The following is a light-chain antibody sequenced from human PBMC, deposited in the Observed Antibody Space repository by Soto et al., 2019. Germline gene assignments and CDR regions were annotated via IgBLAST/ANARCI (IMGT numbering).Light chain of an antibody. J-gene: IGKJ5*01. CDR2: GAS. Sequence: VIRYSPATRSFCSGDGVTLSCRASQGLSGNLAWYQQKPGQAPRLLIYGASTRATGIPARFSGSGSGTEFTLTISSLQSEDFAVYYCQQYNNWPITFGQGTRLEIK. CDR1: QGLSGN. CDR3: QQYNNWPIT. V-gene: IGKV3-15*01.